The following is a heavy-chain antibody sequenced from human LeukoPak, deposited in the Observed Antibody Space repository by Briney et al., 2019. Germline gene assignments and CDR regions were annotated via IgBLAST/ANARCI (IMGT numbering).Heavy chain of an antibody. D-gene: IGHD2-2*01. CDR1: GFTFSSYS. Sequence: GGSLRLSCAASGFTFSSYSTNWVRQAPGKGLEWVSSISSSSSYIYYADSVKGRFTISRDNAKNSLYLQMNSLRAEDTAVYYCARAEPAAISYWGQGTLVTVSS. V-gene: IGHV3-21*01. J-gene: IGHJ4*02. CDR2: ISSSSSYI. CDR3: ARAEPAAISY.